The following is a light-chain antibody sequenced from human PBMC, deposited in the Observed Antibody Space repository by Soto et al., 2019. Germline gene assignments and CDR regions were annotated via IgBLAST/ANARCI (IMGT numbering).Light chain of an antibody. J-gene: IGKJ5*01. Sequence: EIVLTQSPGTLSLSPGERATLSCRASQSVSSTYLAWYQQKPGQAPRLLIYGASSRATGIPDRFIGSGSGTDFTLTISRLEPEDFAVYYCQQYGSSPPIPFVQGTRLEIK. V-gene: IGKV3-20*01. CDR3: QQYGSSPPIP. CDR2: GAS. CDR1: QSVSSTY.